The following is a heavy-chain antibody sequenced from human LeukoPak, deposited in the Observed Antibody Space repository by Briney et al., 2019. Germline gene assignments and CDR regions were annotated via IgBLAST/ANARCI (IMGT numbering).Heavy chain of an antibody. CDR2: INHSGST. V-gene: IGHV4-34*01. CDR1: GGSFSGYY. D-gene: IGHD6-13*01. Sequence: RPSETLSLTCAVYGGSFSGYYWSWIRQPPGKGLEWIGEINHSGSTNYNPSLKSRVTISVDTSKNQFSLKLSSVTAADTAVYYCARVYRAAAGMRWGQGTLVTVSS. J-gene: IGHJ4*02. CDR3: ARVYRAAAGMR.